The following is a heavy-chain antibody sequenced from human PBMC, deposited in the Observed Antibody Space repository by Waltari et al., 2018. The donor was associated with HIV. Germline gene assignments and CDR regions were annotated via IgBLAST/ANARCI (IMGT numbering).Heavy chain of an antibody. CDR2: ISSSVSTI. CDR1: RLSFSNYD. J-gene: IGHJ3*02. V-gene: IGHV3-48*03. CDR3: VRAASDAFDI. Sequence: EVQLVESGGGLVRPGWSLRLSWAALRLSFSNYDMNWVRQAPGKGLEWVSYISSSVSTIYYADSVKGRFTISRDKGKNSLYLQMNSLSAEDTAVYYCVRAASDAFDIWGQGTMVTVSS.